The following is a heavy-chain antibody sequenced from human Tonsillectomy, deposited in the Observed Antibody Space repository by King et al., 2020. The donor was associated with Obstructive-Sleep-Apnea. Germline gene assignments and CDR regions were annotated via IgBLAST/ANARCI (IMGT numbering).Heavy chain of an antibody. CDR1: GFTFSSYG. CDR2: ISYYGSNK. Sequence: VQLVESGGGVVQPGRSLRLSCAASGFTFSSYGMHWVRQAPGKGLEWVAVISYYGSNKYYADSVKGRFTISRDNSKNTLYLQMNSLRTEDTAVYYCAKDRRGYGTTLDYWGQGTLVTVSS. V-gene: IGHV3-30*18. J-gene: IGHJ4*02. D-gene: IGHD1-14*01. CDR3: AKDRRGYGTTLDY.